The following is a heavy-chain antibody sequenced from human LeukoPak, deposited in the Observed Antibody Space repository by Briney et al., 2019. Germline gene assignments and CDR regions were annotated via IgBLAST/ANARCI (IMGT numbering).Heavy chain of an antibody. J-gene: IGHJ4*02. CDR1: GGTFSSYI. CDR3: AREGGAGQGFDY. Sequence: SVKVSCKASGGTFSSYIIKWVRQAPGQGLEWMGRIIPILGIANYAQKFQGRVTITADKSTSTAYMELSSLRSEDTAVYYCAREGGAGQGFDYWGQGTLVTVSS. V-gene: IGHV1-69*04. CDR2: IIPILGIA.